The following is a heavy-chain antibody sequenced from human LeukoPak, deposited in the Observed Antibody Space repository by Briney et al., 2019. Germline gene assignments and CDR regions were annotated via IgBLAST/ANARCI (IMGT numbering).Heavy chain of an antibody. Sequence: PGGSLRLSCAASGFTFSSYAMTWVRQAPGKGLEWVSVISGRGDRTYYADSVKGRFTISRDNSKNTLYLQINSLRAEDTAVYYCANRPGNHDILTQYYFDFWGQGTLVTVSS. CDR1: GFTFSSYA. CDR3: ANRPGNHDILTQYYFDF. CDR2: ISGRGDRT. J-gene: IGHJ4*02. V-gene: IGHV3-23*01. D-gene: IGHD3-9*01.